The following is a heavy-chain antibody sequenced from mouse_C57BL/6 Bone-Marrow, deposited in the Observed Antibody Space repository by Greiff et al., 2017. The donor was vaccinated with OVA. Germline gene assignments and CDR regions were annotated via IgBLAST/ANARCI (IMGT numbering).Heavy chain of an antibody. J-gene: IGHJ4*01. CDR1: GYTFTSYW. CDR2: IDPSDSET. CDR3: ARAPLRLSMDD. V-gene: IGHV1-52*01. D-gene: IGHD2-12*01. Sequence: QVQLQQPGAELVRPGSSVKLSCKASGYTFTSYWMHWVKQRPIQGLEWIGNIDPSDSETHYNQKFKDKATLTVDKSSSTAYMQLSSLTSEDSAVYYCARAPLRLSMDDWGQGTSVTVSS.